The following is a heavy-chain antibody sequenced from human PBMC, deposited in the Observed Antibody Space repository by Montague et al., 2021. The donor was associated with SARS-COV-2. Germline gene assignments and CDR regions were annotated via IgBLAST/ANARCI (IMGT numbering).Heavy chain of an antibody. CDR1: GDSVSSNSAA. CDR3: ARDTRIQLWFDRDYYYGMDV. V-gene: IGHV6-1*01. D-gene: IGHD5-18*01. CDR2: TYYRSKWYN. J-gene: IGHJ6*02. Sequence: CAISGDSVSSNSAAWNWIRQSPSRGLEWLGRTYYRSKWYNDYAVSVKSRITINPGTSKNQFSLQLNSVTPEDTAVYYWARDTRIQLWFDRDYYYGMDVWGPGTTATVSS.